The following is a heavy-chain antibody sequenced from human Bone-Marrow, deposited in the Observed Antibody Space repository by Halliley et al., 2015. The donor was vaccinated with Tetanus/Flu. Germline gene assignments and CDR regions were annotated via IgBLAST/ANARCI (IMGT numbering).Heavy chain of an antibody. CDR2: IYYSGRT. Sequence: TLSLPCTVSGGSIGTYYWNWIRQPPGKGLEWIGYIYYSGRTNYKSSLKSRVTISIDTSKNQFSLKVRSVTAADTAVYYCARADGLGPFDIWGQGTLVTVSS. D-gene: IGHD3-10*01. V-gene: IGHV4-59*01. CDR3: ARADGLGPFDI. CDR1: GGSIGTYY. J-gene: IGHJ3*02.